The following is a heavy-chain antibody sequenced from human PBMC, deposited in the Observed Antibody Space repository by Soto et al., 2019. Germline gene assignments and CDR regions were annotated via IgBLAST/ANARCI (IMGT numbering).Heavy chain of an antibody. J-gene: IGHJ4*02. CDR1: GGTFSSYA. V-gene: IGHV1-69*12. CDR3: ARDREYYYDSSGYSVDY. D-gene: IGHD3-22*01. Sequence: QVQLVQSGAEVKKPGSSVKVSCKASGGTFSSYAISWVRQAPGQGLEWMGGIIPIFGTANYAQKFQGRVTITADESMSTAYMELSSLRSEDTAVYYCARDREYYYDSSGYSVDYWGQGTLVTVSS. CDR2: IIPIFGTA.